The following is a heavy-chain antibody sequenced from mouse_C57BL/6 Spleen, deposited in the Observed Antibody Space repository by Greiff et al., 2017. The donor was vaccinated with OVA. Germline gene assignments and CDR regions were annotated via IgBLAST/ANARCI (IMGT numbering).Heavy chain of an antibody. J-gene: IGHJ2*01. CDR1: GYTFTGYW. D-gene: IGHD2-1*01. CDR2: ILPGSGST. CDR3: ARKARYYGNPNPLFDY. Sequence: VQLQQSGAELMKPGASVKLSCKATGYTFTGYWIEWVKQRPGHGLEWIGEILPGSGSTTYNEKFKGKATFTADTSYNTAYMQLSSLTTEDSSIYYGARKARYYGNPNPLFDYWGQGTTLTVSS. V-gene: IGHV1-9*01.